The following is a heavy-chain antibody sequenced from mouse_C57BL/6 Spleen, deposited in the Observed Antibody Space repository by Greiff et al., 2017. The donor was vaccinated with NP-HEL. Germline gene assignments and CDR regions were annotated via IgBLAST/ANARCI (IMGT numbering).Heavy chain of an antibody. CDR3: ARRGLYQKDFDY. V-gene: IGHV1-50*01. CDR2: IDPSDSYT. J-gene: IGHJ2*01. D-gene: IGHD2-12*01. Sequence: QVQLQQPGAELVKPGASVKLSCKASGYTFTSYWMQWVKQRPGQGLEWIGEIDPSDSYTNYNQKFKGKATLTVDTSSSTAYMQLSSLTSEDSAVYYCARRGLYQKDFDYWGQGTTLTVSS. CDR1: GYTFTSYW.